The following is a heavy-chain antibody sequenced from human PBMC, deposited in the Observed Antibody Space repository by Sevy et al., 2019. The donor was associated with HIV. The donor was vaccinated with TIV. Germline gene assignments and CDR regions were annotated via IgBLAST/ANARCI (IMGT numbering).Heavy chain of an antibody. Sequence: GGSLRRSCAASGFTFSSYWMSWVRQAPGKGLEWVANIKQDGSEKYYVDSVKGRFTISRDNAKNSLYLQMNSLRAEDTAVYYCARLTMVRGVIPIRFDPWGQGTLVTVSS. V-gene: IGHV3-7*01. CDR3: ARLTMVRGVIPIRFDP. CDR1: GFTFSSYW. J-gene: IGHJ5*02. D-gene: IGHD3-10*01. CDR2: IKQDGSEK.